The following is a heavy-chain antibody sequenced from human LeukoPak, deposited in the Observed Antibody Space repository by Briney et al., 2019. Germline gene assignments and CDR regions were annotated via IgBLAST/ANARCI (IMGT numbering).Heavy chain of an antibody. CDR1: GFTFSSYE. CDR2: ISSSGSTI. Sequence: GGSLRLSCAASGFTFSSYEMNWVRQAPGKGLEWVSYISSSGSTIYYADSVKGRFTISRDNSKNTLYLQMNSLRAEDTAVYYCATSFGPVIAAAGTGADWGQGTLVTVSS. V-gene: IGHV3-48*03. J-gene: IGHJ4*02. CDR3: ATSFGPVIAAAGTGAD. D-gene: IGHD6-13*01.